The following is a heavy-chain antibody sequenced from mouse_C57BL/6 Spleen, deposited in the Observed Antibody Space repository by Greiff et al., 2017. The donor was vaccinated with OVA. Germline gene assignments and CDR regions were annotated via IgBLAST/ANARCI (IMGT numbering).Heavy chain of an antibody. CDR2: INPNNGGT. CDR1: GYTFTDYN. D-gene: IGHD1-1*01. J-gene: IGHJ1*03. CDR3: ARNGYWDFDD. V-gene: IGHV1-18*01. Sequence: EVQLQQSGPELVKPGASVKIPCKASGYTFTDYNMDWVKQSHGKSLEWIGDINPNNGGTIYNQKFKGKATLTVDQSSSTAYMELRSLTSEDTADYYCARNGYWDFDDWGTGTTVTVSA.